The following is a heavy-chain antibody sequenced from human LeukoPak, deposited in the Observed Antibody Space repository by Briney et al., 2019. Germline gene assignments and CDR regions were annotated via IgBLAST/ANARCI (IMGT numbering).Heavy chain of an antibody. Sequence: GGTLRLSCAASGFTFSNYGMSWVRQAPEKGLEWVSGISGSGGTTYYADSVKGRFTISRDNSKNTLYLQMNSLRVEDTAVYYCALAAAASSFDYWGQGTLLTVSS. CDR2: ISGSGGTT. CDR1: GFTFSNYG. CDR3: ALAAAASSFDY. J-gene: IGHJ4*02. V-gene: IGHV3-23*01. D-gene: IGHD2-15*01.